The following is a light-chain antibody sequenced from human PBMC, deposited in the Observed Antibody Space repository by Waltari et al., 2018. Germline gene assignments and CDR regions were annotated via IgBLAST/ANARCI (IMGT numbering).Light chain of an antibody. J-gene: IGLJ3*02. Sequence: SYELTQPPSVSVSPGQTARITCSGDALPKKYAYWYQQKSGQAPVLVIYEDSKRHSGTPERFSGSSSGTMATWTISGAQVGDEADYYCYSTDSSGNHRVFGGGTKLTVL. CDR3: YSTDSSGNHRV. CDR2: EDS. V-gene: IGLV3-10*01. CDR1: ALPKKY.